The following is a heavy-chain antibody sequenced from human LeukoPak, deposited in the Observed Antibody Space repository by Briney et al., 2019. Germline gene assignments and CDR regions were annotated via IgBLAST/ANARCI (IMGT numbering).Heavy chain of an antibody. D-gene: IGHD4-11*01. Sequence: GGSLRLSCAASGFTFSSYSMNWVRQAPGKGLEWVSYISSSSSTIYYADSVKGRFTISRDNAKNSLYLQMNSLRAEDTAVYYCAREATVTTSNYYYYYMDVWGKGTTVTVSS. CDR2: ISSSSSTI. V-gene: IGHV3-48*01. CDR1: GFTFSSYS. J-gene: IGHJ6*03. CDR3: AREATVTTSNYYYYYMDV.